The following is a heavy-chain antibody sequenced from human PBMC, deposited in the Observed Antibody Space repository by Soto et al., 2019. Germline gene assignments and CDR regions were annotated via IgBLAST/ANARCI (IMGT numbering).Heavy chain of an antibody. CDR3: ARDLRGIQDRYYFDN. CDR2: ILYDGGNK. J-gene: IGHJ4*02. CDR1: GFAFNKYS. V-gene: IGHV3-30-3*01. Sequence: QVQLVESGGGVVQPGRSLRLSCAASGFAFNKYSMHWVRQAPGKGLEWVGVILYDGGNKYYADSVKGRLTISRDNPKNTLYLQVNSLRGDGTAIYYCARDLRGIQDRYYFDNWGRGTLVTVSS. D-gene: IGHD5-18*01.